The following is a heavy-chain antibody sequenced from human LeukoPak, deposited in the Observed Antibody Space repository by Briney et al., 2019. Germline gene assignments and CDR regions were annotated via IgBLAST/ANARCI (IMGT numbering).Heavy chain of an antibody. Sequence: GGSLRLSCAASGFTFSSYAMHWVRQAPGKGLEYVSAISSNGGSTYYANSVKGRFTISRDNSKNTLYFQMGSLRAEDMAVYYCARANYDSSGYYYNYWGQGTLVTVSS. J-gene: IGHJ4*02. CDR2: ISSNGGST. V-gene: IGHV3-64*01. CDR3: ARANYDSSGYYYNY. D-gene: IGHD3-22*01. CDR1: GFTFSSYA.